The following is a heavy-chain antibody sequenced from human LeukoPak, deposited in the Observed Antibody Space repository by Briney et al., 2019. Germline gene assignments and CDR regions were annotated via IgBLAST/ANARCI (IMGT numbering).Heavy chain of an antibody. Sequence: GASVKVSCKASGYTFTSYAMHWVRQAPGQRLEWMGWINAGNGNTKYSQKFQGRVTMTRDTSTSTVYMELSSLRSEDTAVYYCAREGRAHGSGIRYGMDVWGQGTTVTVSS. CDR3: AREGRAHGSGIRYGMDV. J-gene: IGHJ6*02. V-gene: IGHV1-3*01. CDR1: GYTFTSYA. D-gene: IGHD3-10*01. CDR2: INAGNGNT.